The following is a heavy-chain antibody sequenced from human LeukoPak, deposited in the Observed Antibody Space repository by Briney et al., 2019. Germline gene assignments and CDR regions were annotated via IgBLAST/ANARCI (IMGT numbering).Heavy chain of an antibody. Sequence: GGSLRLSCAASGFIFSNYWMTWVRQAPGKGLEWVANIKRDGSDKYFVDSVRGRFTISRDNAKNTLYLQMNSLRAEDTAVYYCARAVSAFDIWGQGTMVTVSS. V-gene: IGHV3-7*05. CDR2: IKRDGSDK. CDR1: GFIFSNYW. J-gene: IGHJ3*02. CDR3: ARAVSAFDI.